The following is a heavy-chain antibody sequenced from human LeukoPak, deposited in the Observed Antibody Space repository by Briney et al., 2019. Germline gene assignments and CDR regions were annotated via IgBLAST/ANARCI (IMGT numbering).Heavy chain of an antibody. D-gene: IGHD1-26*01. CDR3: ASPSPEGATS. J-gene: IGHJ5*02. Sequence: ASVKVSCKASGYTFTSYYMHWVRQAPGQGLEWMGIINPSGGSTSYAQKFQGRVTITADESTSTAYMELSSLRSEDTAVYYCASPSPEGATSWGQGTLVTVSS. V-gene: IGHV1-46*01. CDR2: INPSGGST. CDR1: GYTFTSYY.